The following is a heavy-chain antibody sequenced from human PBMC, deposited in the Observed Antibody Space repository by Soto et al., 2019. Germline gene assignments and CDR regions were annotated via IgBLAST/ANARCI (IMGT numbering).Heavy chain of an antibody. CDR3: AREVYCSSTSCYEGPFDY. CDR2: IYYSGST. Sequence: QLQESGPGLVKPSETLSLTCTVSGGSISSSSYYWGWIRQPPGKGLEWIGSIYYSGSTYYNPSLKSRVTISVDTSKNQFSLKLSSVTAADTAVYYCAREVYCSSTSCYEGPFDYWGQGTLVTVSS. D-gene: IGHD2-2*01. J-gene: IGHJ4*02. V-gene: IGHV4-39*02. CDR1: GGSISSSSYY.